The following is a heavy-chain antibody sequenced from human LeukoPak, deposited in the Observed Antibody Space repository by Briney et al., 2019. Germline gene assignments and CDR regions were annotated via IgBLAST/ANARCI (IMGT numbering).Heavy chain of an antibody. J-gene: IGHJ4*02. Sequence: GGSLRLSCAASEFSLGAYAMNWVRQAPGKGLEWVSYISASSSATYYAESVKGRFTISRDNGQNSLYLQMNSLTAGDTAVYYCTRGVVRRGGTFDFWGQGTTATVSS. CDR2: ISASSSAT. CDR1: EFSLGAYA. CDR3: TRGVVRRGGTFDF. D-gene: IGHD2-21*01. V-gene: IGHV3-48*01.